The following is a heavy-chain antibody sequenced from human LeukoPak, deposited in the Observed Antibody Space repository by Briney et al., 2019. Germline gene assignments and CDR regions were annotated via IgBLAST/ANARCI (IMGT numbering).Heavy chain of an antibody. CDR2: ISSSGSTI. CDR3: AKVRRIVGATAKAFDI. D-gene: IGHD1-26*01. Sequence: KPGGSLRLSCAASGFAFNTYAMSWVRQAPGKGLEWVSYISSSGSTIYYADSVKGRFTISRDNSKNTLYLQMNSLRAENTAVYYCAKVRRIVGATAKAFDIWGQGTMVTVSS. CDR1: GFAFNTYA. J-gene: IGHJ3*02. V-gene: IGHV3-23*01.